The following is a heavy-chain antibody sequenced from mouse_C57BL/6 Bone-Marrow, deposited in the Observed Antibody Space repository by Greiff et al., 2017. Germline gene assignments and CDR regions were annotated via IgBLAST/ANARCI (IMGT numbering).Heavy chain of an antibody. CDR2: IWSGGST. D-gene: IGHD1-1*01. CDR3: ARRQDYGFDY. CDR1: GFSLTSYG. Sequence: QVQLQQSGPGLVQPSQSLSITCTVSGFSLTSYGVHWVRQSPGKGLEWLGVIWSGGSTDYNAAFISRLSISKDNSKSQVFFKMNSLQDDDTAIYYCARRQDYGFDYWGQGTTLTVSS. V-gene: IGHV2-2*01. J-gene: IGHJ2*01.